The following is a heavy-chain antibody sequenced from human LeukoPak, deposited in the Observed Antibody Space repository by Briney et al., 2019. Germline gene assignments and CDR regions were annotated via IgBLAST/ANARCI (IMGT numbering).Heavy chain of an antibody. D-gene: IGHD3-16*02. CDR2: ISGSGGST. Sequence: GGSLRLSCAASGFTFSSYAMSWVRQAPGKGLEWVSAISGSGGSTYYADSVKGRFTISRDNSKITLYLQMNSLRAEDTAVYYCAKGETSYYDYVWGSYRPLGGDAFDIWGQGTMVTVSS. J-gene: IGHJ3*02. CDR3: AKGETSYYDYVWGSYRPLGGDAFDI. CDR1: GFTFSSYA. V-gene: IGHV3-23*01.